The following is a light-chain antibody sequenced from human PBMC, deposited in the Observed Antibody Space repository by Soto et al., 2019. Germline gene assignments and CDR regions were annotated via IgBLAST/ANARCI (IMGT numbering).Light chain of an antibody. CDR3: QQYNLKSLS. CDR2: QAS. V-gene: IGKV1-5*03. Sequence: DIQMTQSPSTLSASIGDRVTITCRASQNISSWLSWYQQKPGKAPNLLIDQASILESGVPSRFSGSGSGTEFSLTISSLQPDDFATFYCQQYNLKSLSFCGGTKVELK. CDR1: QNISSW. J-gene: IGKJ4*01.